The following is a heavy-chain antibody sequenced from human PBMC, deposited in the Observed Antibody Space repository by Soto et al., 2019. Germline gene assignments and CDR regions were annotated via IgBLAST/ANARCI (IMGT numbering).Heavy chain of an antibody. CDR1: GYSISSGYY. CDR3: ARDGYYDSSGTTFDY. V-gene: IGHV4-38-2*02. CDR2: IYHSGST. J-gene: IGHJ4*02. Sequence: ETLSLTCAVSGYSISSGYYWGWIRQPPGKGLEWIGSIYHSGSTYYNPSLKSRATISVDTSKNQFSLKLSSVTAADTAVYYCARDGYYDSSGTTFDYWGQGTLV. D-gene: IGHD3-22*01.